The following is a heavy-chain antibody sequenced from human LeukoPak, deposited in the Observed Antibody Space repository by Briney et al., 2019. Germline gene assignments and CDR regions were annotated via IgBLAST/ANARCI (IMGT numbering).Heavy chain of an antibody. CDR1: GGSISNYY. V-gene: IGHV4-59*01. Sequence: SETLSLTCTVSGGSISNYYWSWIRPPPGKGLEWIGYIYYSGSTNYNPSLKSRGTILIDTSKNQFSLKLSSVTAADTAVYYCARVAGTYYYGMDVWGQGTTVTVSS. CDR3: ARVAGTYYYGMDV. D-gene: IGHD6-19*01. J-gene: IGHJ6*02. CDR2: IYYSGST.